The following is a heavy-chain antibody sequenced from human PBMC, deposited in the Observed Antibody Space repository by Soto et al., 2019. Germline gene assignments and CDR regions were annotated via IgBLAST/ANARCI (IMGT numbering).Heavy chain of an antibody. V-gene: IGHV4-34*01. CDR3: AVRGVADYYYYYMDV. CDR1: GGSFSGYY. J-gene: IGHJ6*03. Sequence: PSETLSLTCAVYGGSFSGYYWSWIRQPPGKGLEWIGEINHSGSTNYNPSLKSRVTISVDTSKNQFSLKLSSVTAADTAVYYCAVRGVADYYYYYMDVWGKGTTVTVSS. D-gene: IGHD3-10*01. CDR2: INHSGST.